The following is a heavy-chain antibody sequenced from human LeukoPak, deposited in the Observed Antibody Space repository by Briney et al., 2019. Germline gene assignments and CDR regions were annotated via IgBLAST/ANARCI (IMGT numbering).Heavy chain of an antibody. CDR1: GGSISSYY. V-gene: IGHV4-59*01. CDR3: ARSDILTGYFRFDY. CDR2: IYYSGST. Sequence: PSETLSLTCTVSGGSISSYYWSWIRQPPGKGLEWIGYIYYSGSTNYNPSLKSRVTISVDTSKNQFSLKLSSVTAVDTAVYYCARSDILTGYFRFDYWGQGTLVTVSS. D-gene: IGHD3-9*01. J-gene: IGHJ4*02.